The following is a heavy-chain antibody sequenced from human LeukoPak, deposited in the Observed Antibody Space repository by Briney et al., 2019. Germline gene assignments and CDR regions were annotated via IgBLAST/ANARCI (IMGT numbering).Heavy chain of an antibody. J-gene: IGHJ4*02. CDR3: ARLTVSGQLDY. Sequence: GGSLRLSCAASGFTVSTNYMIWVRQAPGKGLEWVSVIYTDGSTYYADSVKGRFIISRDITKNTLHLQMNSLRVEDTAVYYCARLTVSGQLDYWGQGTLVTVSS. CDR1: GFTVSTNY. CDR2: IYTDGST. D-gene: IGHD6-19*01. V-gene: IGHV3-66*01.